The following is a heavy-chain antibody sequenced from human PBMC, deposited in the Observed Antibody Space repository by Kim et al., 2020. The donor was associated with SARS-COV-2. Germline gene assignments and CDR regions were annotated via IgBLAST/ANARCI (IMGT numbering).Heavy chain of an antibody. J-gene: IGHJ6*02. Sequence: GGSLRLSCAASGFSFSNYGMHWVRQAPGKGLEWVAIIWSDENNIYYADSVKGRFTISRDNSKNSLYLQMSSLRDEDTALYYCARDENTYGSGMYHYAMDVGGQGTTVTGSS. CDR3: ARDENTYGSGMYHYAMDV. D-gene: IGHD3-10*01. CDR1: GFSFSNYG. CDR2: IWSDENNI. V-gene: IGHV3-33*01.